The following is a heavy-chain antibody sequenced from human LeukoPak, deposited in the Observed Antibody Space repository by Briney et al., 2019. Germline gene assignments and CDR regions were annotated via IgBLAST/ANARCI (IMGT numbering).Heavy chain of an antibody. Sequence: GGSLRLSCAASGFTFSSYEMNWVRQAPGKGLEWVSYISSSGSTTYYADSVKGRFTISRDNAKNALYLEMNSLRAGDTAVYYCARERMYSGSGSTYPYYDYWGKGNLVTVSS. D-gene: IGHD3-10*01. CDR3: ARERMYSGSGSTYPYYDY. CDR1: GFTFSSYE. CDR2: ISSSGSTT. V-gene: IGHV3-48*03. J-gene: IGHJ4*02.